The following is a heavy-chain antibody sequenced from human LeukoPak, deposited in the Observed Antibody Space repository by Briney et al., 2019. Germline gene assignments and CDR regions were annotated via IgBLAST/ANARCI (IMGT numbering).Heavy chain of an antibody. CDR3: ARVGCSGGSCYPDC. CDR1: GASISTSY. CDR2: IHYSGDI. Sequence: PSETLSLTRTVSGASISTSYWYWIRQPPGKGLEWIGYIHYSGDINYNPSLKSRVTISAYTSKNQLSLKLSSVTAADTAVYYCARVGCSGGSCYPDCWGQGTLVTVSS. D-gene: IGHD2-15*01. V-gene: IGHV4-59*01. J-gene: IGHJ4*02.